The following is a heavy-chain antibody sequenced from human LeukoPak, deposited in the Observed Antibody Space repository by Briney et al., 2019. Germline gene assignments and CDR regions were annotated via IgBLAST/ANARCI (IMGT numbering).Heavy chain of an antibody. CDR3: ARDSGSYSNYFDY. CDR2: INPNSGGT. V-gene: IGHV1-2*02. CDR1: GYTFIGYY. D-gene: IGHD1-26*01. J-gene: IGHJ4*02. Sequence: ASVKVSCKASGYTFIGYYIHWVRQAPGQGLEWLGWINPNSGGTNYAQKFQGRVTMTGDTSINTAYMELSRLRSDDTAVYYCARDSGSYSNYFDYWGQGTLVTVSS.